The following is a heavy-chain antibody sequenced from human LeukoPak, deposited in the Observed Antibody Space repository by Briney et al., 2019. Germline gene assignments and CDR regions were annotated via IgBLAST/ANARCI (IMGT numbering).Heavy chain of an antibody. V-gene: IGHV4-61*02. J-gene: IGHJ3*02. CDR2: ISSSGST. D-gene: IGHD3-22*01. CDR1: GDSISSGDYY. Sequence: SQTLSLTCAVSGDSISSGDYYWSWIRQPAGKGLEWIGRISSSGSTNYNPSLKSRVTISVDTSKNQFSLKLSSVTAADTAVYFCARGPYSYDSSGAFDIWGQGTMVTVSS. CDR3: ARGPYSYDSSGAFDI.